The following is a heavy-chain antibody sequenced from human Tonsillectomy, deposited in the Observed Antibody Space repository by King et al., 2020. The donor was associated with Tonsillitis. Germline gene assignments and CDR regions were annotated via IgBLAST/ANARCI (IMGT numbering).Heavy chain of an antibody. CDR3: ARSCDYFNYSYYDYGMDV. D-gene: IGHD4-17*01. V-gene: IGHV3-30*04. J-gene: IGHJ6*02. Sequence: VQLVESGGGVVQPGRSLRLSCAASGTTFSSYAMHWVRQAPGKGLEWVAVISLDGSNEYYADSVKGRFSISRDNSKNMLYLPMNSPRGYDTAVDYCARSCDYFNYSYYDYGMDVWGQGTTVTVS. CDR1: GTTFSSYA. CDR2: ISLDGSNE.